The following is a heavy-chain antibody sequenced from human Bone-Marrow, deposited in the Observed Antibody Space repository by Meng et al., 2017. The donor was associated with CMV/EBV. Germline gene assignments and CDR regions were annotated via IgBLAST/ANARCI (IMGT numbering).Heavy chain of an antibody. J-gene: IGHJ4*02. CDR2: VTSSSSYI. CDR3: ARAGSYLYYFDY. CDR1: GLTFSSYS. Sequence: CAASGLTFSSYSMSWVRQAPGKGLEWASSVTSSSSYISYADSVKGRFTISRDNAKNSLYLQMNSLRAEDTAVYYCARAGSYLYYFDYWGQGTLVTVSS. V-gene: IGHV3-21*01. D-gene: IGHD3-10*01.